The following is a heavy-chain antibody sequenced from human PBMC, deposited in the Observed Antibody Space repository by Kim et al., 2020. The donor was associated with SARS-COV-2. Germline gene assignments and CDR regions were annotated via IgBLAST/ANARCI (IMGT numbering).Heavy chain of an antibody. CDR2: IYYSGST. Sequence: SETLSLTCTVSGGSISSGGYYWSWIRQHPGKGLEWIGYIYYSGSTYYNPSLKSRVTISVDTSKNQFSLKLSSVTAADTAVYYCARAPKGGFGEIDPWGQGTLVTVSS. D-gene: IGHD3-10*01. J-gene: IGHJ5*02. V-gene: IGHV4-31*03. CDR1: GGSISSGGYY. CDR3: ARAPKGGFGEIDP.